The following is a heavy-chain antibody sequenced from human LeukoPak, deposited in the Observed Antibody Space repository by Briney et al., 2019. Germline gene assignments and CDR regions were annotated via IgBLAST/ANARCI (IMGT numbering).Heavy chain of an antibody. CDR3: ARDMDSGPDFFDY. Sequence: SVKVSCKTSGGTFSTYAITWVRQTPGQGLEWMGGIIPMFGTANYAQKFQDRVTITADKSTSTAYMELSSLRSEDTAVYYCARDMDSGPDFFDYWGLGTLVTVSS. J-gene: IGHJ4*02. D-gene: IGHD1-26*01. CDR1: GGTFSTYA. CDR2: IIPMFGTA. V-gene: IGHV1-69*06.